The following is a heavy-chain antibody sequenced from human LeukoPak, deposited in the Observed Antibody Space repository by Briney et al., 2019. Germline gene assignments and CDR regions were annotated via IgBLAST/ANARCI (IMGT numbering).Heavy chain of an antibody. J-gene: IGHJ4*02. D-gene: IGHD3-16*01. CDR1: GFTFSTYA. CDR2: ISGSGGGK. V-gene: IGHV3-23*01. Sequence: GGSLRLSCAASGFTFSTYAMNWVRQAPGKGLEWVSGISGSGGGKFYADSVKDRFTISRDKSKSTLYLQMNSLKAEDAAVYYCAKDNADYPVYFFDSWGQGTLVTVSS. CDR3: AKDNADYPVYFFDS.